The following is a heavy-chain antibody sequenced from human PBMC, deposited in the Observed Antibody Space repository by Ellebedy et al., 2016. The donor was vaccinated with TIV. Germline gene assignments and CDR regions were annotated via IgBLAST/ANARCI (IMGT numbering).Heavy chain of an antibody. CDR2: IKSKTDGGTT. J-gene: IGHJ6*02. Sequence: GESLKISCAASGFTFSNAWMNWVRQAPGKGLEWVGRIKSKTDGGTTDYAAPVKGRFTISRDDSKNTLYLQMNSLKTEDTAVYYCTTDACGGDRFPPCYYYGMDVWGQGTTVTVSS. CDR1: GFTFSNAW. V-gene: IGHV3-15*07. D-gene: IGHD2-21*02. CDR3: TTDACGGDRFPPCYYYGMDV.